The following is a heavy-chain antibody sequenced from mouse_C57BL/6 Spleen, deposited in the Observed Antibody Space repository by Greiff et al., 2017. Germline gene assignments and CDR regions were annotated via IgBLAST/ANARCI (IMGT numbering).Heavy chain of an antibody. V-gene: IGHV14-1*01. CDR2: IDPEDGDT. J-gene: IGHJ3*01. CDR1: GFNIKDYY. D-gene: IGHD2-3*01. Sequence: EVQLQQSGAELVRPGASVKLSCTASGFNIKDYYMHWVKQRPEQGLEWIGRIDPEDGDTEYAPKFQGKATMTADTSSNTAYLQRSSLTSEDTAVYYCTRDGYPAWFAYWGQGTLVTVSA. CDR3: TRDGYPAWFAY.